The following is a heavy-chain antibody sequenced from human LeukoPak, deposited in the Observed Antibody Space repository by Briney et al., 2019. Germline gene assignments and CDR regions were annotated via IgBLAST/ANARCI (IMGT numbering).Heavy chain of an antibody. CDR3: ARETGFFGGGYYAFYYIDI. V-gene: IGHV4-59*01. J-gene: IGHJ6*03. Sequence: SETLSLTCTVSGGSISPYRWNWVRQPPGKALEWIGYFSYDGYTGYNPSLRSRVTVSLDMSNSQFSLKLRSVTAADTAVYYCARETGFFGGGYYAFYYIDIWGEGTTVTVSS. CDR1: GGSISPYR. D-gene: IGHD3-3*01. CDR2: FSYDGYT.